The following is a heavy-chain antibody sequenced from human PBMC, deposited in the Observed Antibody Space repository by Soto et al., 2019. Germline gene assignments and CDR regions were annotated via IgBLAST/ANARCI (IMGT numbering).Heavy chain of an antibody. CDR2: IRSKAYGGTT. CDR3: TKAGEWRQGRYGSGSYSGIPCYYYYGMGV. D-gene: IGHD3-10*01. J-gene: IGHJ6*01. CDR1: GFTFGDYA. Sequence: GGSLRLSCTASGFTFGDYAMSWFRQAPGKGLEWVGFIRSKAYGGTTEYAASVKGRFTISRDDSKSIAYLQMNSLKTEDTSVYYCTKAGEWRQGRYGSGSYSGIPCYYYYGMGVWGQGTTVTVGS. V-gene: IGHV3-49*03.